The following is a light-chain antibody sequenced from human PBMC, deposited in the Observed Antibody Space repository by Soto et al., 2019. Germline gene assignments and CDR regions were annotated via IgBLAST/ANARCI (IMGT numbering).Light chain of an antibody. Sequence: QSALTQPPSASGSPGQSVTISCTGSNTDVGGYNYVSWYQQYPGKAPKVMIYEVTKRPSGVPARFSGSRSGNTASLTVSGLQAEDEADYYCSSYTSSTAYVFGTGTKLTVL. CDR2: EVT. CDR1: NTDVGGYNY. J-gene: IGLJ1*01. CDR3: SSYTSSTAYV. V-gene: IGLV2-8*01.